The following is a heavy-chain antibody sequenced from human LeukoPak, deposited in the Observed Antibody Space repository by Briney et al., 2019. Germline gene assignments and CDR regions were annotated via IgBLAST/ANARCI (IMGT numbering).Heavy chain of an antibody. CDR1: GFIFSNYG. CDR3: ATPKSAYSYALDY. J-gene: IGHJ4*02. V-gene: IGHV3-23*03. Sequence: GGSLRLSCAASGFIFSNYGMSWVRQAPGKGLEWVSRIHSDGSSTIYADSVKGRFTISRDNSKNTLYLQMNSLRVEDTAVYYCATPKSAYSYALDYWGQGTLVTVSS. D-gene: IGHD5-18*01. CDR2: IHSDGSST.